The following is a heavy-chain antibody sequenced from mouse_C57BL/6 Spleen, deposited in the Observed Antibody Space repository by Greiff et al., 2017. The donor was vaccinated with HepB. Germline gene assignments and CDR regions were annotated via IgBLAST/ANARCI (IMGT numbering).Heavy chain of an antibody. D-gene: IGHD1-1*01. CDR3: ARSRDYYGSSWGY. J-gene: IGHJ2*01. CDR1: GYTFTSYW. Sequence: VKLQQPGAELVRPGSSVKLSCKASGYTFTSYWMDWVKQRPGQGLEWIGNIYPSDSETHYNQKFKDKATLTVDKSSSTAYMQLSSLTSEDSAVYYCARSRDYYGSSWGYWGQGTTLTVSS. CDR2: IYPSDSET. V-gene: IGHV1-61*01.